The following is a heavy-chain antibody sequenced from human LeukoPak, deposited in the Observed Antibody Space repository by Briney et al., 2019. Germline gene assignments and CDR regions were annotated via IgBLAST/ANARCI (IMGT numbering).Heavy chain of an antibody. V-gene: IGHV3-9*01. CDR1: GFTFDDYA. CDR2: ISWNSGSI. J-gene: IGHJ4*02. Sequence: GRSLRLSCAASGFTFDDYAMHWVRQAPGKGLEWVSGISWNSGSIGYADSVKGRFTVSRDNARNSLYLQMNSLRVEDTAVYYCTRVIVAVPGYFDYFDFWGQGVLVTVSS. CDR3: TRVIVAVPGYFDYFDF. D-gene: IGHD6-19*01.